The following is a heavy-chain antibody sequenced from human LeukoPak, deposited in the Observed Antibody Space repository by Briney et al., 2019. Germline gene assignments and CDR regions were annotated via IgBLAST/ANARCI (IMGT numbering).Heavy chain of an antibody. D-gene: IGHD6-19*01. CDR1: GFTFSSYE. Sequence: GGPLRLSCAASGFTFSSYEMNWVRQAPGKGLEWVSYISSSGSTIYYADSVKGRFTISRDNAKNSLYLQMNSLRAEDTAVYYCARDLGQWLVRGWFDPWGQGTLVTVSS. V-gene: IGHV3-48*03. CDR2: ISSSGSTI. CDR3: ARDLGQWLVRGWFDP. J-gene: IGHJ5*02.